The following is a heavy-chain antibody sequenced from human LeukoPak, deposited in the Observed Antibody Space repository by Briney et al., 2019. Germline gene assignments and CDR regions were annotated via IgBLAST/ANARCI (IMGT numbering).Heavy chain of an antibody. V-gene: IGHV4-4*07. Sequence: SETLSLTCTVSGGSISSYYWSWIRQPAGKGLEWIGRIYTSGSTGYNPSLKSRVTMSVDTSKNQFSLKLSSVTAADTAVYYCARVDLRAAYFDYWGQGTPVTVSS. CDR2: IYTSGST. CDR3: ARVDLRAAYFDY. CDR1: GGSISSYY. J-gene: IGHJ4*02. D-gene: IGHD2-15*01.